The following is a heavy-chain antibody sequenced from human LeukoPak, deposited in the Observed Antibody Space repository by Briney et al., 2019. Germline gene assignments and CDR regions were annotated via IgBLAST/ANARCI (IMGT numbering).Heavy chain of an antibody. J-gene: IGHJ4*02. V-gene: IGHV1-8*01. CDR2: MNPNSGNT. CDR1: GYTFTSYD. Sequence: ASEKVSCKASGYTFTSYDINWVRQATGQGLEWMGWMNPNSGNTGYAQKFQGRVTMTRNTSISTAYMELSSLRSEDTAVYYCARGVPNYYDSSGYYYFFDYWGQGTLVTVSS. CDR3: ARGVPNYYDSSGYYYFFDY. D-gene: IGHD3-22*01.